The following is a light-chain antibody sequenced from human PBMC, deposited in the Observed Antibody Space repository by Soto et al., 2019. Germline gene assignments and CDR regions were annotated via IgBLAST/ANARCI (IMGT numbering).Light chain of an antibody. CDR2: SAS. CDR1: QNINGD. CDR3: QQTYSRVLT. V-gene: IGKV1-39*01. Sequence: DIQMTQSPSSLSASVGDRVTITCRASQNINGDLHWYQQKPRKAPKLLIFSASTLQDGVTSRFSGSGFGTDFTLTISSVQAEDFATYFCQQTYSRVLTFGGGTQVETK. J-gene: IGKJ4*01.